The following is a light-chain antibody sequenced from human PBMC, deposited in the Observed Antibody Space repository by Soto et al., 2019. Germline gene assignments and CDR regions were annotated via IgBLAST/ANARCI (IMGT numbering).Light chain of an antibody. CDR2: KAS. V-gene: IGKV1-5*03. J-gene: IGKJ4*01. CDR3: QQYKSYPLT. CDR1: QSISSW. Sequence: DIQMTQSPSTVSSSVGDRVIITCRASQSISSWLAWYQQKPGKVPNLLIYKASNLESGVPSRFSGSGSGTEFTLAISSLQADDFATYYCQQYKSYPLTFGGGTKVDIK.